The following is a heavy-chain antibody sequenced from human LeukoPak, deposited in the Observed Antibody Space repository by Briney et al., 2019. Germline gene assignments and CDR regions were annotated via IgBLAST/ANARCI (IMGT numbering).Heavy chain of an antibody. CDR3: ARDVVVVAAFDY. CDR1: GGSFSGYY. J-gene: IGHJ4*02. D-gene: IGHD2-15*01. CDR2: INHSGST. V-gene: IGHV4-34*01. Sequence: PSETLSLTCAVYGGSFSGYYWSWIRQPPGKGLEWIGEINHSGSTNYNPSLKSRVTISVDTSKNQFSLKLSSVTAADTAVYYCARDVVVVAAFDYWGQGTLVTVSS.